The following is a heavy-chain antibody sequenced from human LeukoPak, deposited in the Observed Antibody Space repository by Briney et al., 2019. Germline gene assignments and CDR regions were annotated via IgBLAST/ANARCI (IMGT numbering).Heavy chain of an antibody. D-gene: IGHD1-26*01. CDR1: GFTFSSYT. V-gene: IGHV3-30-3*01. J-gene: IGHJ6*03. CDR3: AREGTPYLLYYYYMDV. Sequence: GGSLRLSCAASGFTFSSYTMHWVRQAPGKGLEWVAVMSYDGSIKYYADSVKGRFTISRDNAKNSLYLQMNSLRAEDTAVYYCAREGTPYLLYYYYMDVWGKGTTVTVSS. CDR2: MSYDGSIK.